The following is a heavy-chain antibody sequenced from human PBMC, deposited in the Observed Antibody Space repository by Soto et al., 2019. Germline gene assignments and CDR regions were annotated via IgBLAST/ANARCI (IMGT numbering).Heavy chain of an antibody. CDR1: GFTFSTYW. D-gene: IGHD6-19*01. J-gene: IGHJ4*02. CDR2: SNSDGSTT. CDR3: ASGGWYGSN. V-gene: IGHV3-74*01. Sequence: EVQLVESGGGLVQPGGSLRLSCAASGFTFSTYWVHWVRQAHGKGLVWVSRSNSDGSTTSYAASVKGRFTISRDNAKNTLYLQMNSLRAEDTAVYYCASGGWYGSNWGQGTLVTVSS.